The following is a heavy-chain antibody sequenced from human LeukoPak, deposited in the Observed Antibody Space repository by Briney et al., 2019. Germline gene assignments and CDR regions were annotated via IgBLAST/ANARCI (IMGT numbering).Heavy chain of an antibody. D-gene: IGHD3-22*01. CDR3: ARDLEDRDSSGYYYLGGGYMDV. V-gene: IGHV3-21*01. Sequence: GGSLRLSCAASGFTFSSYSMNRVRQAPGKGLEWVSSISSSSSYIYYADSVKGRFTISRDNAKNSLYLQMNSLRAEDTAVYYCARDLEDRDSSGYYYLGGGYMDVWGKGTTVTVSS. CDR2: ISSSSSYI. J-gene: IGHJ6*03. CDR1: GFTFSSYS.